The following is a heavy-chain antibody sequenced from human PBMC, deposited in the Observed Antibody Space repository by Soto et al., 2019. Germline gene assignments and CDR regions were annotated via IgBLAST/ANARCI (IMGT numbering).Heavy chain of an antibody. D-gene: IGHD1-26*01. V-gene: IGHV3-13*05. CDR2: IGTAGDP. CDR1: GFTFSSYD. Sequence: GSLRLSCAASGFTFSSYDMHWVRQATGKGLEWVSAIGTAGDPYYPGSVKGRFTISRENAKNSLYLQMNSLRAGDTAVYYCARGMGATNYYGMDVWGQGTTVTVSS. J-gene: IGHJ6*02. CDR3: ARGMGATNYYGMDV.